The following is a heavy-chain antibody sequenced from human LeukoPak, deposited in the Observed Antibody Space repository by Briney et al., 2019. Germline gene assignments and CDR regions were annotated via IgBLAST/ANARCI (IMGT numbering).Heavy chain of an antibody. CDR2: MNPNSGNT. V-gene: IGHV1-8*01. J-gene: IGHJ5*02. D-gene: IGHD3-3*01. CDR1: GYTFTSYD. CDR3: ARGHRITIFGRGWFDP. Sequence: ASVTVSCKASGYTFTSYDINWVRQATGQGLEWMGWMNPNSGNTGYAQKFQGRVTMTRNTSISTAYMELSSLRSEDTAVYYCARGHRITIFGRGWFDPWGQGTLVTVSS.